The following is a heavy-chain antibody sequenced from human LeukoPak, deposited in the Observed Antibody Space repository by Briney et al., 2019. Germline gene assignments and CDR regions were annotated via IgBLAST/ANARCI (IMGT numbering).Heavy chain of an antibody. CDR3: AKEGRSLQSY. D-gene: IGHD5-24*01. CDR1: GFTVSSNY. CDR2: IKDDGTET. Sequence: GGSLRLSCAASGFTVSSNYMSWVRLAPGKGLEWVANIKDDGTETYYVDSVKGRFTVSRDNAKNSLYLQMNSLGVEDTAVYYCAKEGRSLQSYWGQGTLVTVSS. J-gene: IGHJ4*02. V-gene: IGHV3-7*03.